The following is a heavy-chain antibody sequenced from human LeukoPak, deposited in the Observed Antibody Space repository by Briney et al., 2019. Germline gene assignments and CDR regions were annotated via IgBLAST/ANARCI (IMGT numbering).Heavy chain of an antibody. Sequence: GGSLRLSCAASGFTFSSYSMNWVRQAPGKGLEWVSSISSSSSYIYYADSVKGRFTISRDNSKNLLYLQMDSLRVEDTAVYYCARAGTCSSTSCDGGIEYWGQGTLVTVSS. CDR1: GFTFSSYS. CDR3: ARAGTCSSTSCDGGIEY. V-gene: IGHV3-21*06. CDR2: ISSSSSYI. J-gene: IGHJ4*02. D-gene: IGHD2-2*01.